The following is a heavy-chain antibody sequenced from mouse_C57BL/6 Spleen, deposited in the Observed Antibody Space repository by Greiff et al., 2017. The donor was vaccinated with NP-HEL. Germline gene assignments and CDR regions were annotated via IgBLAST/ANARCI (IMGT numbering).Heavy chain of an antibody. V-gene: IGHV1-82*01. CDR1: GYAFSSSW. CDR2: IYPGDGDT. Sequence: VKLVESGPELVKPGASVKISCKASGYAFSSSWMNWVKQRPGKGLEWIGRIYPGDGDTNYNGKFKGKATLTADKSSSTAYMQLSSLTSEDSAVYFCAPITTVVATDYAMDYWGQGTSVTVSS. J-gene: IGHJ4*01. D-gene: IGHD1-1*01. CDR3: APITTVVATDYAMDY.